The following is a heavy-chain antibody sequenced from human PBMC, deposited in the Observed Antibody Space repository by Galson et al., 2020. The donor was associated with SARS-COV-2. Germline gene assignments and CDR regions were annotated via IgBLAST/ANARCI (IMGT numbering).Heavy chain of an antibody. D-gene: IGHD3-22*01. Sequence: SETLSLTCTVSGGSISSGGYYWSWLRQHPGKGLEWIGYIYYSGSTYYNPSLKSRVTISVDTSKNQFSLKLSSVTAADTAVYYCARDNPSDSSGWIPDAFDIWGQGTMVTVSS. CDR3: ARDNPSDSSGWIPDAFDI. CDR1: GGSISSGGYY. CDR2: IYYSGST. V-gene: IGHV4-31*03. J-gene: IGHJ3*02.